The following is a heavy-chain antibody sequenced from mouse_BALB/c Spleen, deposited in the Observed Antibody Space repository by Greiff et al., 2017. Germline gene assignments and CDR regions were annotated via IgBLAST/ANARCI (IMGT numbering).Heavy chain of an antibody. CDR1: GFTFSDYG. Sequence: EVHLVESGGGLVQPGGSRKLSCAASGFTFSDYGMAWVRQAPGKGPEWVAFISNLAYSIYYADTVTGRFTISRENAKSTLYLEMSSLRSEDTAMYYCARDRDGNDGGAMDYWGQGTSVTVSS. CDR2: ISNLAYSI. CDR3: ARDRDGNDGGAMDY. D-gene: IGHD2-2*01. V-gene: IGHV5-15*02. J-gene: IGHJ4*01.